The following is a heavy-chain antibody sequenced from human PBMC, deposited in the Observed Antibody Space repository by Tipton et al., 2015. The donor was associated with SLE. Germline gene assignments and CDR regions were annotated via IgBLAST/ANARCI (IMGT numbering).Heavy chain of an antibody. V-gene: IGHV4-38-2*01. CDR1: DYSISSNYY. D-gene: IGHD3-10*01. Sequence: TLSLTRVVSDYSISSNYYWGWVRQPPGKGLEWVGSIYYSGSTYYNPSPKSRVTISVDTSKNQFSLRVRSVTAVDTAVYYCARGALVPAMFDSWGQGTLVTVSS. CDR3: ARGALVPAMFDS. J-gene: IGHJ4*02. CDR2: IYYSGST.